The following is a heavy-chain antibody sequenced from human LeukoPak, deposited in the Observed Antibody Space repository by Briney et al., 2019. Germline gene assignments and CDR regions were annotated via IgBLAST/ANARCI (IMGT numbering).Heavy chain of an antibody. CDR3: ARGTALLLWFGESNLFDP. D-gene: IGHD3-10*01. CDR1: GYTFTSYD. CDR2: MNPNRGNT. J-gene: IGHJ5*02. Sequence: ASVKVSCKASGYTFTSYDINWVRQATGQGLEWMGWMNPNRGNTGYAQKFQGRVTMTRNTSISTAYMELSSLRSEDTAVYYCARGTALLLWFGESNLFDPWGQGTLVTVSS. V-gene: IGHV1-8*01.